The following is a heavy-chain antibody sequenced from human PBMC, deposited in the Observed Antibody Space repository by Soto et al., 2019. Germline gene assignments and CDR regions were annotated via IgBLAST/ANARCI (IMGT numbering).Heavy chain of an antibody. CDR2: INHSGVN. D-gene: IGHD6-6*01. V-gene: IGHV4-34*01. CDR1: GGSFSGYY. J-gene: IGHJ3*02. Sequence: QVQLQQWGAGLLKPSETLSLTCAVYGGSFSGYYWRWIRQPPGKGLGWIGEINHSGVNNYHPSLMIRVTISVVTTKIHFSLRLSSVTAEDTAVYYCARGRVYRAFDIWGQGTMVTVS. CDR3: ARGRVYRAFDI.